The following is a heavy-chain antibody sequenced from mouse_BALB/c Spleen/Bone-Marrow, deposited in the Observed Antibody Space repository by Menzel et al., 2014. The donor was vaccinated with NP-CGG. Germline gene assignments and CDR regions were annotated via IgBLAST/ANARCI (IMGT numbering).Heavy chain of an antibody. Sequence: VELKGPWGEMARSGGSGRRSCKASGYSLSSYTMPWLKKKAGKGLGWIAYNVPSRAXSNYNQKFKDKATLTADRSSSTAYMQLSSLTSEDSAVYYCAREGSYDGCSGHFDYWGPGTTLTVSS. D-gene: IGHD2-3*01. CDR2: NVPSRAXS. V-gene: IGHV1-4*01. CDR1: GYSLSSYT. J-gene: IGHJ2*01. CDR3: AREGSYDGCSGHFDY.